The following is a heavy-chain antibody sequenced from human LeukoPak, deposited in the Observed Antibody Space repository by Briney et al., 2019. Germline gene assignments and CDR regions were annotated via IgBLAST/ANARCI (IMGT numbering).Heavy chain of an antibody. CDR1: GYSFTSYW. V-gene: IGHV5-51*03. Sequence: PGESQKISCQGSGYSFTSYWIGWVRQMPGKGLERMGIIYPGDSDTRYSPSFQGQVTIPADKSISTAYLQWSSLKASDTAMYYCAINYDFWSGSSLYGMDVWGQGTTVTVSS. D-gene: IGHD3-3*01. CDR2: IYPGDSDT. CDR3: AINYDFWSGSSLYGMDV. J-gene: IGHJ6*02.